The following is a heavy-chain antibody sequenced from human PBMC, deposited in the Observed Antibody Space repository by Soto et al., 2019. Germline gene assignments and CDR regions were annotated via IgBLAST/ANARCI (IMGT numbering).Heavy chain of an antibody. D-gene: IGHD5-18*01. CDR1: GYTFTSYG. CDR2: ISAHNGNT. Sequence: QVQLVQSGAEVKKPGASVKVSCKASGYTFTSYGISWMRQAPGQGLEWMGWISAHNGNTKYAQKVQGRVTMTTDTATSTAYMELRSLRSDDTAVYYCARDLRYGLCDYWGQGTLVTVSS. CDR3: ARDLRYGLCDY. V-gene: IGHV1-18*01. J-gene: IGHJ4*02.